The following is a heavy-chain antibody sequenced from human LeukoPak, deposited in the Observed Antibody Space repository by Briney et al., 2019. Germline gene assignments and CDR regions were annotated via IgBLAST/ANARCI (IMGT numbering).Heavy chain of an antibody. CDR3: ARLWSSSWYFDFDF. Sequence: SETLSLTCTVSGGSISSSSYYWGWIRQPPGRGLEWIGSIYYSGSTYYNPSLKSRVTISVDTSKNQFSLKLCSVTAADTAVYYCARLWSSSWYFDFDFWGQGTLVTVSS. CDR2: IYYSGST. V-gene: IGHV4-39*01. CDR1: GGSISSSSYY. D-gene: IGHD6-13*01. J-gene: IGHJ4*02.